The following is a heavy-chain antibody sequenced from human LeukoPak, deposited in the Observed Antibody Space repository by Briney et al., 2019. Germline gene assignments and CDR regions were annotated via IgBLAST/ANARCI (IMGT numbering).Heavy chain of an antibody. CDR1: GFTFSSYG. V-gene: IGHV3-30*18. CDR3: AKGAYYDSSGHDYFDY. D-gene: IGHD3-22*01. CDR2: ISYDGSNK. J-gene: IGHJ4*02. Sequence: GGSLRLSCAASGFTFSSYGMHWVRQAPGKGLEWVAVISYDGSNKYYADSVKGRFTISRDNSKNTLYLQMNSLRAEDTAVYYCAKGAYYDSSGHDYFDYWGQGTLVTVSS.